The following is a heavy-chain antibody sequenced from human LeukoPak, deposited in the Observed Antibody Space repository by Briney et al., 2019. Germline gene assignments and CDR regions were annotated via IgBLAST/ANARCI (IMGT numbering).Heavy chain of an antibody. CDR3: ARGEQLGELEFDY. Sequence: SVKVSCKASGGIFSSYAISWVRQAPGQGLEWMGGIIPIFGTANYAQKFQGRVTITTDESTSTAYMELSSLRSEDTAVYYCARGEQLGELEFDYWGQGTLVTVSS. J-gene: IGHJ4*02. V-gene: IGHV1-69*05. CDR1: GGIFSSYA. CDR2: IIPIFGTA. D-gene: IGHD1-7*01.